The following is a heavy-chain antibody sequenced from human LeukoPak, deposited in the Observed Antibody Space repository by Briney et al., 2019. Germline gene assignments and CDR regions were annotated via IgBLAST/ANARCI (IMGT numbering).Heavy chain of an antibody. CDR1: GFTFSSYS. CDR2: IKQDGSEK. J-gene: IGHJ3*02. CDR3: ATDSRIVGATGASDM. Sequence: PGGSLRLSCAASGFTFSSYSMNWVRQAPGKGLEWVANIKQDGSEKNYVDSVKGRFTISRDNAKNSLYLQMNSLRAEDTAVYYCATDSRIVGATGASDMWGRGTMVTVSS. D-gene: IGHD1-26*01. V-gene: IGHV3-7*01.